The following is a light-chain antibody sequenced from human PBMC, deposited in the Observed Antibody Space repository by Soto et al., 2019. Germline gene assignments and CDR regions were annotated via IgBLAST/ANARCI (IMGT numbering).Light chain of an antibody. Sequence: EIVMTQSPATLSVSPGERATLSCRASQSVSINLAWYQQKPGQAPRLLIYGASTRATGIPARFSGSGSGTEFTLTISSLQSEDFAVYYCQHYNNWPPWTFCQGTKVEIK. CDR2: GAS. J-gene: IGKJ1*01. V-gene: IGKV3-15*01. CDR3: QHYNNWPPWT. CDR1: QSVSIN.